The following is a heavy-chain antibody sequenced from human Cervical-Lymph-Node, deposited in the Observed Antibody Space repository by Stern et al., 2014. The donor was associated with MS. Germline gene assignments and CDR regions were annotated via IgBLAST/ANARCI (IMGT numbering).Heavy chain of an antibody. V-gene: IGHV2-70*01. CDR3: VRSQTMFRGVTFFDY. CDR2: IDWDGDK. Sequence: ESDPALVKPTQTLTLTCSFSGFSLSTTGMCVSWIRQPPGQALEWLALIDWDGDKYYTTSLKTRLTISKDTSKNQVVLTMTNVDPVDTATYYCVRSQTMFRGVTFFDYWGQGTLITVSS. J-gene: IGHJ4*02. D-gene: IGHD3-10*01. CDR1: GFSLSTTGMC.